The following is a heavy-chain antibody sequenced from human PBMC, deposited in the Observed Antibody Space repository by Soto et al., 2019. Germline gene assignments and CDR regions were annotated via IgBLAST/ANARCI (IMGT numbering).Heavy chain of an antibody. CDR3: ARGRWTQTTADYYLDY. V-gene: IGHV1-3*01. CDR2: INAGNGKT. CDR1: GYTFTSYA. Sequence: QVQLVQSGAEVKKPGASVKVSCKASGYTFTSYAMHWVRQAPGPRPEWMGWINAGNGKTKYSEKFQGRVTITRDTSASTAYMELSSLRSEDTAVYNGARGRWTQTTADYYLDYWGQGTLVTVSS. D-gene: IGHD1-1*01. J-gene: IGHJ4*02.